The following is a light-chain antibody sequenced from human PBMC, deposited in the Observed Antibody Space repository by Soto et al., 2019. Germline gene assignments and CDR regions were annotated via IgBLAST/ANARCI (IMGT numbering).Light chain of an antibody. CDR3: QQYGSSPQT. V-gene: IGKV3-20*01. CDR1: QSVDKF. J-gene: IGKJ1*01. CDR2: DSS. Sequence: EVELTQSPATLSLSPGETATLSCRASQSVDKFLAWYQQRPGQPPRLLIFDSSNRATGIPERFSGSGSETDFTLTISRLEPEDFAVYYCQQYGSSPQTFGQGTKVDIK.